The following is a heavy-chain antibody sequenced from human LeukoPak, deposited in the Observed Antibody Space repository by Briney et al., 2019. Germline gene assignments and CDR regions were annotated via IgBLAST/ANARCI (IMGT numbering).Heavy chain of an antibody. CDR2: INHSGST. CDR3: ARAPNYDFWSGYPRGYYFDY. CDR1: GGSFSGYY. V-gene: IGHV4-34*01. Sequence: PSETLSLTCAVYGGSFSGYYWSWIRQPPGKGLEWIGDINHSGSTNYHPSLKSRVTISVDTSNNQYSLKLSSGTAADTAVYYCARAPNYDFWSGYPRGYYFDYWGQGTLVTVSS. J-gene: IGHJ4*02. D-gene: IGHD3-3*01.